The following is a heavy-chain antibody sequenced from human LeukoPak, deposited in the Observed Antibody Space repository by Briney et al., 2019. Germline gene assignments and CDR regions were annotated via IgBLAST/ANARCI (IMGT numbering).Heavy chain of an antibody. CDR2: ISYDGSNK. Sequence: GGSLRLSCAASGFTFSSYAMHWVRQAPGKGLEWAAVISYDGSNKYYADSVKGRFTISRDNSKNTLYLQMNSLRAEDTAVYYCAREGPIRGVIIGSFDYWGQGTLVTVSS. D-gene: IGHD3-10*01. V-gene: IGHV3-30-3*01. CDR3: AREGPIRGVIIGSFDY. CDR1: GFTFSSYA. J-gene: IGHJ4*02.